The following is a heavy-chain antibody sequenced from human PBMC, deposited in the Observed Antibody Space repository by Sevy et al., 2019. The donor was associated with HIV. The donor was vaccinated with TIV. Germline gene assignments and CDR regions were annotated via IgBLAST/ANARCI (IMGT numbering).Heavy chain of an antibody. CDR3: VRGGVGGYSYSLDC. V-gene: IGHV3-30*02. J-gene: IGHJ4*02. CDR2: IQYDGNDK. CDR1: RFIFNDYG. D-gene: IGHD5-18*01. Sequence: GGSLRLSCAASRFIFNDYGMHWVRQAPGKGLEWVAFIQYDGNDKYYADSMRGRFTISRDNSKNMLFLQMNSLRAEDTAVYYCVRGGVGGYSYSLDCWGQGTLVTVSS.